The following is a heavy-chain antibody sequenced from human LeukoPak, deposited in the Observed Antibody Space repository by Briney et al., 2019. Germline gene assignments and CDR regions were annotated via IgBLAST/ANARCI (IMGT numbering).Heavy chain of an antibody. CDR3: ARVGWGTYSGDH. CDR1: GFTFSSYS. D-gene: IGHD1-1*01. Sequence: PGGSLRLSCATSGFTFSSYSITWVRQAPGKGLEWISYIPGSSTNIKYADSVKGRFTISRDNARNSVYLQMNSLRAEDTAVYYCARVGWGTYSGDHWGQGTLVTVSS. J-gene: IGHJ4*02. CDR2: IPGSSTNI. V-gene: IGHV3-48*04.